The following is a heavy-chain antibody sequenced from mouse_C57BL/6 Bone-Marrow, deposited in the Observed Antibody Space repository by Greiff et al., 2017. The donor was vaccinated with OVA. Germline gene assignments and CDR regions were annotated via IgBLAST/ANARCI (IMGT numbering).Heavy chain of an antibody. J-gene: IGHJ3*01. CDR1: GYTFTSYW. CDR2: IDPSDSYT. CDR3: ARDGYGFAY. Sequence: QVQLKQPGAELVRPGTSVKLSCKASGYTFTSYWMHWVKQRPGQGLEWIGVIDPSDSYTNYNQKFKGKATLTVDTSSSTAYMQLSSLTSEDSAVYYCARDGYGFAYWGQGTLVTVSA. V-gene: IGHV1-59*01. D-gene: IGHD2-2*01.